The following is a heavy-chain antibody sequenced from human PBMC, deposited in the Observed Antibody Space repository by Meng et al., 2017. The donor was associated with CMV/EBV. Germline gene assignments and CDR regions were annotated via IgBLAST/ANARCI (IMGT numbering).Heavy chain of an antibody. Sequence: GESLKISCAASGFTFDDYAMHWVRQAPGKGLEWVSLISWDGGSTYYADSVKCRFTISRDNSKNSLYLQMNSLRAEDTALYYCAKVAYPYCSSTSCQLYYFDYWGQGTLVTVSS. CDR3: AKVAYPYCSSTSCQLYYFDY. CDR1: GFTFDDYA. D-gene: IGHD2-2*01. CDR2: ISWDGGST. V-gene: IGHV3-43D*03. J-gene: IGHJ4*02.